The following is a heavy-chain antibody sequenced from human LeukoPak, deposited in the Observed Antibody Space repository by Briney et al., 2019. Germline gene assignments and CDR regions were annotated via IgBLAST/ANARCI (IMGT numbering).Heavy chain of an antibody. CDR1: GFTFGDYA. J-gene: IGHJ4*02. CDR2: IRSKAYGGTT. D-gene: IGHD6-19*01. Sequence: PGGSLRLSCTASGFTFGDYAMSWFRQAPGKGLEWVGFIRSKAYGGTTEYAASVKGRFTISRDDSKSIAYLQMNSLKTEDTAVYYCTRGYPDYSSGWYNRNFDYWGQGALVTVPS. CDR3: TRGYPDYSSGWYNRNFDY. V-gene: IGHV3-49*03.